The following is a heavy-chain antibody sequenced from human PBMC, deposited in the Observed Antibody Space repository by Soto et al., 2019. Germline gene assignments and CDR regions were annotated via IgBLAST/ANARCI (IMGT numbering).Heavy chain of an antibody. CDR2: VNPNSGAT. J-gene: IGHJ4*02. CDR1: GYTFTDYY. D-gene: IGHD1-1*01. Sequence: ASVKVSCKTSGYTFTDYYLHWVRQAPGQGLEWMGWVNPNSGATKFAQKFHGGVTMTSDTSISTAYMELTRLTSDDTAVYYCAVIRWNDPSYWGQGTLVTVSS. V-gene: IGHV1-2*02. CDR3: AVIRWNDPSY.